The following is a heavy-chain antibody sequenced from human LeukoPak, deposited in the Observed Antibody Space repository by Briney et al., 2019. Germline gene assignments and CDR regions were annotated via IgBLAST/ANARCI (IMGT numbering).Heavy chain of an antibody. Sequence: GGSLRLSCAASGFTFSSYAMSWVRQAPGKGLEWVSAISGSGGTYYADSVKGRFTISRDNSKNTLYLQMNSLRAEDTAVYYCATSQKDDFWSWFDPWGQGTLVTVSS. D-gene: IGHD3-3*01. V-gene: IGHV3-23*01. J-gene: IGHJ5*02. CDR1: GFTFSSYA. CDR3: ATSQKDDFWSWFDP. CDR2: ISGSGGT.